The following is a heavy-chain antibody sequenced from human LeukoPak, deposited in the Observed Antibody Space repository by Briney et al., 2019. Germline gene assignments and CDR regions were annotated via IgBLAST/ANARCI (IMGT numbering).Heavy chain of an antibody. D-gene: IGHD6-13*01. CDR1: GGSISGGGYY. Sequence: SETLSLTCTVSGGSISGGGYYWSWIRQHPGKGLEWIGYIYYSGSTYYTPSLKSRVTISVDTSKIQFSLKLSSVTAADTAVYYCARASEQQRESIDYWGQGTLVTVSS. J-gene: IGHJ4*02. CDR3: ARASEQQRESIDY. V-gene: IGHV4-31*03. CDR2: IYYSGST.